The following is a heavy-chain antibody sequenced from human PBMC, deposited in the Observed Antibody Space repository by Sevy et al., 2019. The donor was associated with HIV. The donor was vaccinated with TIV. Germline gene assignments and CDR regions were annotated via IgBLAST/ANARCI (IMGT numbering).Heavy chain of an antibody. Sequence: ASVKVSCKASGYTFTSYGISWVRQAPGQGLEWMGWISAYNGNTNYAQKLQDRVTMTTDTSTSTAYMELMSLRSDDTAVYYCARETSARQAPLLWFGDHYYYYYMDVWGKGTTVTVSS. CDR1: GYTFTSYG. J-gene: IGHJ6*03. CDR3: ARETSARQAPLLWFGDHYYYYYMDV. V-gene: IGHV1-18*01. D-gene: IGHD3-10*01. CDR2: ISAYNGNT.